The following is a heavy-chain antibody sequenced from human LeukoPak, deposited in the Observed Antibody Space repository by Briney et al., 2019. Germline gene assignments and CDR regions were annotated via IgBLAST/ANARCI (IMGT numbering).Heavy chain of an antibody. J-gene: IGHJ6*02. D-gene: IGHD5-12*01. V-gene: IGHV3-21*01. CDR2: ISSSSSYI. CDR3: ARALRPNYGMDV. CDR1: GFTFSSYS. Sequence: GGSLRLSCAASGFTFSSYSMNWVRQAPGKGLEWVSSISSSSSYIYYADSVKGRFTISRYNAKNSLYLQMNSLRAEDTAVYYCARALRPNYGMDVWGQGTTVTVSS.